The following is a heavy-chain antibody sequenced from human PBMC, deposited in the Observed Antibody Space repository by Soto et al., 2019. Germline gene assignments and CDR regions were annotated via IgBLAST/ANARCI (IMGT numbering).Heavy chain of an antibody. Sequence: SGTLSLTCTVSGGSISSRMDYWGWIRQPPGKGLEWIGSIYYSGSTYYNPSLKSRVTISVDTSKNQFSLKLSSVTAADTAVYYCASGVTYYDILTGYRYNWFDPWGQGTLVTVSP. V-gene: IGHV4-39*01. D-gene: IGHD3-9*01. CDR3: ASGVTYYDILTGYRYNWFDP. CDR1: GGSISSRMDY. CDR2: IYYSGST. J-gene: IGHJ5*02.